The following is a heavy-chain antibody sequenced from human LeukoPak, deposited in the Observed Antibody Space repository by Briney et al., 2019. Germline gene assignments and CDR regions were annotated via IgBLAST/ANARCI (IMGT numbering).Heavy chain of an antibody. V-gene: IGHV1-18*01. CDR1: GYTFTSYG. J-gene: IGHJ4*02. Sequence: ASVKVSCKASGYTFTSYGISWVRQAPGQGLEWMGWISAYNGNTNYAQKLQGRVTMTTDTSTSTAYMELRSLRSDDTAVYYCARDAVEGYYYGSGSCDYWGQGTLDTVSS. D-gene: IGHD3-10*01. CDR2: ISAYNGNT. CDR3: ARDAVEGYYYGSGSCDY.